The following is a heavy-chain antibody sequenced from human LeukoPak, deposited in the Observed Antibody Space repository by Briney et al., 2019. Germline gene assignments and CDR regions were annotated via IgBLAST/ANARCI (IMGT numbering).Heavy chain of an antibody. CDR2: IIPILGIA. V-gene: IGHV1-69*04. J-gene: IGHJ3*02. CDR1: GGTFSSYA. CDR3: ARGSKGYCSSTSCPWHVAFDI. D-gene: IGHD2-2*01. Sequence: SVKVSCKASGGTFSSYAISWVRQAPGQGLEWMGRIIPILGIANYAQKFQGRVTMTTDTSTSTAYMELRSLRSEDTAVYYCARGSKGYCSSTSCPWHVAFDIWGQGTMVTVSS.